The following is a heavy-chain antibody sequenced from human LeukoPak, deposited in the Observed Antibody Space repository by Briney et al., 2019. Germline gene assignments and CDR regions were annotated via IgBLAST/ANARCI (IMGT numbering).Heavy chain of an antibody. CDR1: GITLSNYG. V-gene: IGHV3-23*01. Sequence: GGSLRLSCVVSGITLSNYGMSWVRQAPGKGLEWVSGISGGGGGTYYADSVKGRFTISRDNSKNTLYLQMNSLRAEDTAVYYCAKAYYGSGSSLNGYFDYWGQGTLVTVSS. D-gene: IGHD3-10*01. J-gene: IGHJ4*02. CDR2: ISGGGGGT. CDR3: AKAYYGSGSSLNGYFDY.